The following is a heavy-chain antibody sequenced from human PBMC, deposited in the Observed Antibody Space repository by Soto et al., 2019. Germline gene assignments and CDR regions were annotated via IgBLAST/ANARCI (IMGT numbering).Heavy chain of an antibody. CDR2: ISGSGGST. Sequence: GGSLRLSCAASGFPFSSYAMSWVRQAPGKGLEWVSAISGSGGSTYYADSVKGRFTISRDNAKNTLYLQMNSVRAEDTGVYYCARGVPGHYATDVWGQGTTVTVSS. CDR3: ARGVPGHYATDV. CDR1: GFPFSSYA. V-gene: IGHV3-23*01. J-gene: IGHJ6*02.